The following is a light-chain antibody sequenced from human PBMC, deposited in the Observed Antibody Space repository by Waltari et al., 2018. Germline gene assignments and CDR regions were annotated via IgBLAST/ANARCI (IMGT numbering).Light chain of an antibody. CDR1: QRLLYSNGYTY. Sequence: DIVMTQSPLSLPVTPGEPASIYCRSSQRLLYSNGYTYLDGYLQRPGQSPQLLIYLTSKQASGVPERSCGRRSGTDFTLKISRVEAEYFGVYYCVQTVQIPYTLGHGTKLEI. CDR3: VQTVQIPYT. J-gene: IGKJ2*01. V-gene: IGKV2-28*01. CDR2: LTS.